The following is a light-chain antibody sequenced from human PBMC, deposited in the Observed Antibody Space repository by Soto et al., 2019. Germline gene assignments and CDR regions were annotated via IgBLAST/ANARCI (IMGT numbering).Light chain of an antibody. CDR3: QQYCSSPALT. V-gene: IGKV3-20*01. J-gene: IGKJ4*01. CDR2: GAS. Sequence: EIVLTQSPGTLSLSPGERATLSCRASQSVTSSYLAWYQQKPGQAPRLLIYGASSRATGIPDRFSGSGSGTDLTLTINSLEPEDFSLYYCQQYCSSPALTFGGGTKVEIK. CDR1: QSVTSSY.